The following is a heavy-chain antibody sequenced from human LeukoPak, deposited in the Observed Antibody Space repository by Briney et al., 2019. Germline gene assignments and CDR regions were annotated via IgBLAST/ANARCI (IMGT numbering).Heavy chain of an antibody. J-gene: IGHJ4*02. Sequence: GGSLRLSCVASGFTVSSSYMGWVRQAPGKGLEWVSAISNDGGGTPYADFVKGRFTISRDNSKNTLFLQMNSLRAEDTALYYCAKGSSGYFFDLWGQGTLVTVSS. V-gene: IGHV3-23*01. CDR1: GFTVSSSY. CDR2: ISNDGGGT. D-gene: IGHD3-22*01. CDR3: AKGSSGYFFDL.